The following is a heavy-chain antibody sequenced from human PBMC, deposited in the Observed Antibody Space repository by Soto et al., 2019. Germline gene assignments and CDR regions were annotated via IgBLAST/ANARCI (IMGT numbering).Heavy chain of an antibody. CDR1: EGTFNSYT. CDR2: VIPMLGMA. CDR3: ATNYGSGSTHFDY. V-gene: IGHV1-69*02. D-gene: IGHD3-10*01. Sequence: QVQLVQSGAEVKKHGSSVKVSCTASEGTFNSYTLSWVRQAPGQGLEWMGRVIPMLGMADFAQKFQGRVMITADKSTSTAYMVLSSLRSDDTGLYYCATNYGSGSTHFDYWGQGTLITVSS. J-gene: IGHJ4*02.